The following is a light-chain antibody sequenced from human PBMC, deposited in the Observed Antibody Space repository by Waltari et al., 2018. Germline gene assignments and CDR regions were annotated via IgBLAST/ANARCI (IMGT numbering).Light chain of an antibody. J-gene: IGKJ2*01. CDR2: DAS. CDR1: QSVSSY. V-gene: IGKV3-11*01. CDR3: QQRSNWPPEYS. Sequence: EIVLTQSPATLSLSPGERATLSCRASQSVSSYLAWYQQKPGQAPSLLIYDASNRSTGIPARFSGSGSGTDFTRTISSLEPEDFAVYYCQQRSNWPPEYSFGQGTKLEIK.